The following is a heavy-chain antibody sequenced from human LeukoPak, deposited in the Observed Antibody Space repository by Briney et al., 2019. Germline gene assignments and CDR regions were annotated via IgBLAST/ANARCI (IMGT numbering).Heavy chain of an antibody. V-gene: IGHV1-18*01. CDR3: ARGPYGSSWYKFDY. CDR2: ISAYNGNT. Sequence: ASVKVSCKASGYTFTSSGISWVRQAPGQGLEWMGWISAYNGNTNYAQKLQGRVTMTTDTSTSTAYMELRSLRSDDTAVYYCARGPYGSSWYKFDYWGQGTLVTVSS. CDR1: GYTFTSSG. D-gene: IGHD6-13*01. J-gene: IGHJ4*02.